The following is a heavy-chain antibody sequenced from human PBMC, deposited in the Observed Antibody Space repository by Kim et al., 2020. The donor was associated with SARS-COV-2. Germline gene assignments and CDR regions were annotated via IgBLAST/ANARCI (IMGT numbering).Heavy chain of an antibody. CDR3: AKRKTTVTGAYGMDV. D-gene: IGHD4-17*01. Sequence: NPSLKSRVTISEDMSKNQYSLKLSSVTAADTAVYYCAKRKTTVTGAYGMDVWGQGTTVTVSS. V-gene: IGHV4-4*08. J-gene: IGHJ6*02.